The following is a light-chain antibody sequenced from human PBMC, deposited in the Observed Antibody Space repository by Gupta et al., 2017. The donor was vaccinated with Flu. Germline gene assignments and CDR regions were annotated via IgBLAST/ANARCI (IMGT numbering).Light chain of an antibody. CDR1: QSVGNS. V-gene: IGKV3-11*01. Sequence: PATLSWSPGERATLSCRASQSVGNSLAWYQQRPVQAPRLLIYDASKSATDIPARFIGGGSGTDFTLTISILEPEDFALYYCQHRNNWLWTFGQGTKVEIK. J-gene: IGKJ1*01. CDR2: DAS. CDR3: QHRNNWLWT.